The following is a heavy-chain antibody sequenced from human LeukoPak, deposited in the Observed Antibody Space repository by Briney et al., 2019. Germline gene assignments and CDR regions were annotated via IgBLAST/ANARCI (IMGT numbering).Heavy chain of an antibody. Sequence: GGSLRLSCAASGFTFSSYAMSWVRQAPGKGLEWVSAISGSGGSTYYADSVKGRFTISRDNSKNALYLQMNSLRAEDTAVYYCAKAPTMSTVSYWGQGTLVTVSS. CDR1: GFTFSSYA. CDR3: AKAPTMSTVSY. J-gene: IGHJ4*02. V-gene: IGHV3-23*01. D-gene: IGHD4-17*01. CDR2: ISGSGGST.